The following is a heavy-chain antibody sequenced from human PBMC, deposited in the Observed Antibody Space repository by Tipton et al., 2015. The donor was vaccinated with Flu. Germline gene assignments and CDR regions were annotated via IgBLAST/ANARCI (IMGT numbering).Heavy chain of an antibody. CDR2: IYYSGST. CDR3: ARSRIIRLDAFGI. D-gene: IGHD3-3*01. CDR1: GSSIGSSYY. V-gene: IGHV4-59*07. J-gene: IGHJ3*02. Sequence: TLSLTCSVSGSSIGSSYYWSWIRQPPGKGLEWIGYIYYSGSTNYNPSLKSRVTISVDTSKNQFSLKLSSVTAADTAVYYCARSRIIRLDAFGIWGQGTMVTVSS.